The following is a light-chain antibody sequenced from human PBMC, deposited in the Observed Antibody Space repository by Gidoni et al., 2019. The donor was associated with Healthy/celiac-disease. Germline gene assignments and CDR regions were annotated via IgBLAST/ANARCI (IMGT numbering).Light chain of an antibody. J-gene: IGKJ4*01. CDR2: QAS. V-gene: IGKV1-5*03. CDR1: QSISSW. Sequence: DIQMTQSPSTLSASVGDRVTITCRASQSISSWLAWYQQKPGKAPKLLIYQASNLESGVPSRFSGSGSGTEFTLTISSLQPDDFATYYCQQYNSYSPLTFGGXTKVEIK. CDR3: QQYNSYSPLT.